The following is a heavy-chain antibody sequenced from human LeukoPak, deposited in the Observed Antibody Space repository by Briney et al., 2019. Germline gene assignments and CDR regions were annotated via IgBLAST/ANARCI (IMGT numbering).Heavy chain of an antibody. D-gene: IGHD1-26*01. J-gene: IGHJ3*02. CDR1: GGSISSHY. CDR2: IYYSGST. V-gene: IGHV4-59*08. CDR3: ARQGSGGRAFDI. Sequence: SETLSLTCSVSGGSISSHYWSWIRQPPGKGLEWIGYIYYSGSTKYNPSLKSRVTISVDTSKSQFSLKMTSVTAADTAVYYCARQGSGGRAFDIWGQGTMVTVSS.